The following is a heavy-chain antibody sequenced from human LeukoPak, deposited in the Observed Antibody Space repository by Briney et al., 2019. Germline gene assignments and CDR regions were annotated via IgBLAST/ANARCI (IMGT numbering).Heavy chain of an antibody. D-gene: IGHD2-15*01. CDR1: GFTFSSYS. Sequence: GGSLRLSCAASGFTFSSYSMNWVRQTPGKGLEWVSYISGSGDTIFYADSVKGRFIISRDNAKNSLYLQLRSLGAEDTAMYFCARVVYCTGGICQIFAFDTWGRGTMVTVSS. CDR2: ISGSGDTI. J-gene: IGHJ3*02. V-gene: IGHV3-48*04. CDR3: ARVVYCTGGICQIFAFDT.